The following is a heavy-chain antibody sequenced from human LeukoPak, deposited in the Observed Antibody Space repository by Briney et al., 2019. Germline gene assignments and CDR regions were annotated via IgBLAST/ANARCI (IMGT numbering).Heavy chain of an antibody. J-gene: IGHJ4*02. D-gene: IGHD3-9*01. CDR3: ASLGTFYDVLTGYPSNYFDD. Sequence: SETLSLTCVVSGGSVSSGAYSWSWIRQPPGKGLEWIGNINHSGKTFYNPSLKSRLTISIDRSKNQFSLRLTSVTAADTAVYFCASLGTFYDVLTGYPSNYFDDWGQGTLVTVS. CDR2: INHSGKT. CDR1: GGSVSSGAYS. V-gene: IGHV4-30-2*01.